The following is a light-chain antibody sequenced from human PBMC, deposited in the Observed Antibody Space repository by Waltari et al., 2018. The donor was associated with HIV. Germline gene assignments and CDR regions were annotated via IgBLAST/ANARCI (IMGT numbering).Light chain of an antibody. J-gene: IGLJ2*01. V-gene: IGLV10-54*04. Sequence: QAGLTQPPSVSKALRQTATLTCTGNSSNVGNQGAAWLQQHQGHPPKLLSYRNNNRPSGISARCSASRSGNIAALNITGLQPEYESDYYCSAWDSSRGEWVFGGGTKLTVL. CDR3: SAWDSSRGEWV. CDR2: RNN. CDR1: SSNVGNQG.